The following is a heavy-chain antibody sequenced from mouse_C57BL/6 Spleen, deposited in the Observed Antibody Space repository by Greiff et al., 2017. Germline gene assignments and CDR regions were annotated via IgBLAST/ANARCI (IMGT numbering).Heavy chain of an antibody. V-gene: IGHV14-2*01. J-gene: IGHJ3*01. CDR3: ARGGNSVTWFAY. CDR1: GFNFTDYY. Sequence: VQLQQSGAELVKPGASVKLSCTASGFNFTDYYMHWVKQRPEQGLEWIGRIAPEDGETKYAQKFPGTDTLTADTSSNTAYLQLSSLTSEDTGVEYCARGGNSVTWFAYWGQGTLVTVSA. CDR2: IAPEDGET. D-gene: IGHD2-1*01.